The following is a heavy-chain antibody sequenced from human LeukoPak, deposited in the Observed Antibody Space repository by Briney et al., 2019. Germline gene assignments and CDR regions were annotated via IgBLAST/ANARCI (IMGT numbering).Heavy chain of an antibody. Sequence: SETLSLTCAVYGGSFSGYYWSWIRQPPGKGLEWIGEINHSGSTNYNPSLKSRVTISVDTSKNQFSLKLSSVTAADTAVYYCARGGDGYNLDYWGQGTLVTVSS. V-gene: IGHV4-34*01. J-gene: IGHJ4*02. CDR2: INHSGST. D-gene: IGHD5-24*01. CDR3: ARGGDGYNLDY. CDR1: GGSFSGYY.